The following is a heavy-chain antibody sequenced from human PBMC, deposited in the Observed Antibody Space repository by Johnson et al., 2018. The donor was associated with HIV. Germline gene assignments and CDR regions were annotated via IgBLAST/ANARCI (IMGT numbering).Heavy chain of an antibody. CDR2: ISYDGSNK. CDR1: GFTFSDYY. D-gene: IGHD1-26*01. CDR3: ARSYSGNSAFHF. V-gene: IGHV3-30-3*01. Sequence: QVQLVESGGGLVKPGGSLRLSCAASGFTFSDYYMSWIRQAPGKGLEWVAIISYDGSNKYYADSVKGRFTISRDNSKNTLYLQMNSLRAEDTAAYYCARSYSGNSAFHFWGRGTSVTVSS. J-gene: IGHJ3*01.